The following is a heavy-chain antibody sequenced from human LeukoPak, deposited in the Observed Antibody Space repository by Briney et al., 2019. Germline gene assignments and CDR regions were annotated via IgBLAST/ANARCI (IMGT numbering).Heavy chain of an antibody. D-gene: IGHD1-26*01. V-gene: IGHV3-30-3*01. CDR3: ARDPGGSYTGAHFDY. J-gene: IGHJ4*02. CDR2: ISYDGSNK. Sequence: GGSLRLSCAASGYTFSSYAMHWVRQAPGKGLEWVAVISYDGSNKYYADSVKGRFTISRDNSKNTLYLQMNSLRAEDTAVYYCARDPGGSYTGAHFDYWGQGTLDTVSS. CDR1: GYTFSSYA.